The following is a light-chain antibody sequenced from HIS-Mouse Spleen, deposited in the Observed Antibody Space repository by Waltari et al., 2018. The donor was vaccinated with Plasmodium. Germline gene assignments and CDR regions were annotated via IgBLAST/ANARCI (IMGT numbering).Light chain of an antibody. Sequence: EIVMTQSPATLSVSPGERATLSCRASQSVSSNLARYQQKPGQAPRLLIYCASTRATGIPARFSGSGSGTEFTLTLSSLQSEDFAVYYCQQYNNWSFTFGPGTKVDIK. CDR1: QSVSSN. CDR2: CAS. CDR3: QQYNNWSFT. J-gene: IGKJ3*01. V-gene: IGKV3-15*01.